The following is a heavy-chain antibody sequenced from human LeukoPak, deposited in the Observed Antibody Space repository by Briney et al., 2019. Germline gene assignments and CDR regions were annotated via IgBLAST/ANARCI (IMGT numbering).Heavy chain of an antibody. J-gene: IGHJ4*02. CDR1: GFTFSSYE. Sequence: GGSLRLSCAATGFTFSSYEMNWVRQAPGKGLEWVSYISSSGSTIYYADSVKGRFTISRDNAKNSLYLQMNSLRAEDTAVYYCAREGQYGSGIDYWGQGTLVTVSS. CDR2: ISSSGSTI. V-gene: IGHV3-48*03. D-gene: IGHD3-10*01. CDR3: AREGQYGSGIDY.